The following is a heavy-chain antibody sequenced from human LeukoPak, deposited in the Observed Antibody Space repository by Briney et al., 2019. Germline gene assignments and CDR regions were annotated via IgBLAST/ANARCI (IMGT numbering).Heavy chain of an antibody. CDR2: ISGSGGSR. CDR3: ASQVNYYDSSGYQLEDDY. D-gene: IGHD3-22*01. V-gene: IGHV3-23*01. CDR1: GFTVSSNY. Sequence: GGSLRLSCAASGFTVSSNYMSWVRQAPGKGLEWVSFISGSGGSRYYGDSVKGRFTISRDNSKNTLYMQMNSLRAEDTAVYHCASQVNYYDSSGYQLEDDYWGQGTLVTVSS. J-gene: IGHJ4*02.